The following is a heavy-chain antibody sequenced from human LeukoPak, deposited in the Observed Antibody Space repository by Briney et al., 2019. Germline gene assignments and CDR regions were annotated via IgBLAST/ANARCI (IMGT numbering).Heavy chain of an antibody. V-gene: IGHV3-30*04. CDR3: ARDRKSPRYYDIVTGPDY. CDR2: ISYDGSNK. CDR1: GFTFSSYA. J-gene: IGHJ4*02. Sequence: PGGSLRLSCAASGFTFSSYAMHWVRQAPGKGLEWVAVISYDGSNKYYADSVKGRFTISRDNSKNTLYLQMNSLRAEDTAVYYCARDRKSPRYYDIVTGPDYWGQGTLVTVSS. D-gene: IGHD3-9*01.